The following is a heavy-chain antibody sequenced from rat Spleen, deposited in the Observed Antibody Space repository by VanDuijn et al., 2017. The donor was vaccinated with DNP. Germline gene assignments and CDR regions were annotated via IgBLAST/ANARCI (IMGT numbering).Heavy chain of an antibody. J-gene: IGHJ4*01. CDR2: ISSGGSS. CDR3: ARVGPGGMDA. CDR1: GFSLTSYG. V-gene: IGHV2S12*01. Sequence: QVQLKESGPGLVQPSQTLSLTCTVSGFSLTSYGVSWVRQPPGKGLEWIVAISSGGSSYYNSALKSRLSISRDTSKSQVFLKMNSLQTEDTAIYFCARVGPGGMDAWGQGTSVTVSS. D-gene: IGHD1-11*01.